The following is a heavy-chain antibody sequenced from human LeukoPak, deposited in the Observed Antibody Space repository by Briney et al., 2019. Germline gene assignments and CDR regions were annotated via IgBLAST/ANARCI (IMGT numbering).Heavy chain of an antibody. CDR2: IIPIFGTA. Sequence: GASVTVSCKASGGTFSSYAISWVRQAPGQGLEWMGGIIPIFGTANYAQKFQGRVTITTDESTSTAYMELSSLRSEDTAVYYCASRYPVSRRWLQPAYGYYYMDVWGKGTTVTVSS. D-gene: IGHD5-24*01. V-gene: IGHV1-69*05. J-gene: IGHJ6*03. CDR1: GGTFSSYA. CDR3: ASRYPVSRRWLQPAYGYYYMDV.